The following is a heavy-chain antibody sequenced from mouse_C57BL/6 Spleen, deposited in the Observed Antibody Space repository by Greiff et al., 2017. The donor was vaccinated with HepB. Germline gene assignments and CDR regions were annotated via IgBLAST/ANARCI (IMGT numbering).Heavy chain of an antibody. J-gene: IGHJ4*01. D-gene: IGHD1-1*01. Sequence: DVKLQESGPGLVKPSQSLSLTCSVTGYSITSGYYWNWIRQFPGNKLEWMGYISYDGSNNYNPSLKNRISITRDTSKNQFFLKLNSVTTEDTATYYCAREKTFITTVVGDAMDYWGQGTSVTVSS. CDR3: AREKTFITTVVGDAMDY. CDR1: GYSITSGYY. V-gene: IGHV3-6*01. CDR2: ISYDGSN.